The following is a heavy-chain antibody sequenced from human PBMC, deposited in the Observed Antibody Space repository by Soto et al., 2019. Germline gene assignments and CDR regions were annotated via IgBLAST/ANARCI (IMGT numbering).Heavy chain of an antibody. V-gene: IGHV4-61*01. CDR1: GDSIMRDSYY. Sequence: SETLSLTWTVSGDSIMRDSYYWNWIRQHPGKGLERIGYIYYSWTTAYNPSLKSRVTISVDTSKNQFSLKLSSVTAADTAVYYCARGSDSSTWYFQYWGQGTPVTSPQ. J-gene: IGHJ4*02. D-gene: IGHD6-13*01. CDR3: ARGSDSSTWYFQY. CDR2: IYYSWTT.